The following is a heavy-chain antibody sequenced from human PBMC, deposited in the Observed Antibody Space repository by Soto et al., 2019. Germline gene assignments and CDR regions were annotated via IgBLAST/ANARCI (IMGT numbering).Heavy chain of an antibody. D-gene: IGHD3-9*01. J-gene: IGHJ6*02. CDR2: IWYDGSNK. CDR1: GFTFSSYG. CDR3: ARDLYFDWSIGVHSGMGV. V-gene: IGHV3-33*01. Sequence: PGGSLRLSCAASGFTFSSYGMHWVRQAPGKGLEWVAVIWYDGSNKYYADSVKGRFTISRDNSKNTLYLQMNSLRAEDTAVYYCARDLYFDWSIGVHSGMGVWGQGTTVTVSS.